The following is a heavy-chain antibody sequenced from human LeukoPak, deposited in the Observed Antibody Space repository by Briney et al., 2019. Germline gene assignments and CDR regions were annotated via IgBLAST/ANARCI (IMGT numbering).Heavy chain of an antibody. CDR1: GFTFSSYA. CDR3: ATDCTNGVCYSDY. Sequence: PGGTLRLSCAASGFTFSSYAMSWVRQAPGKGLEWVSAISGSGGSTYYADSVKGRFTISRDNSKNTLYLQMNSLRAEDTAVYYCATDCTNGVCYSDYWGQGTLVTVSS. V-gene: IGHV3-23*01. CDR2: ISGSGGST. D-gene: IGHD2-8*01. J-gene: IGHJ4*02.